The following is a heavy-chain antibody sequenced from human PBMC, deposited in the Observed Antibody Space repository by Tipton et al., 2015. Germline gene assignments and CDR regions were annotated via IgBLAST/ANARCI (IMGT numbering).Heavy chain of an antibody. CDR3: AIQYDYWTFDI. D-gene: IGHD3/OR15-3a*01. J-gene: IGHJ3*02. Sequence: TLSLTCTVSGGSISSSSYYWGWIRQPPGKGLEWVGSIYYSGGTYFNPSLKSRVTISVDTSKNQFSLKLSSLTAADTAVYYCAIQYDYWTFDIWGQGTMVTVSS. CDR2: IYYSGGT. V-gene: IGHV4-39*01. CDR1: GGSISSSSYY.